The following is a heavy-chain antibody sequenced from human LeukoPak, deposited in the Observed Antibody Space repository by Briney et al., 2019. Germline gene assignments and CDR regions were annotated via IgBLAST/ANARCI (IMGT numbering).Heavy chain of an antibody. CDR3: ARDSVPAASAFDY. Sequence: GSLRLSCAASGFTFSSYSMNWVRQAPGKGLEWVSSISSSSSYIYYADSVKGRFTISRDNAKNSLYLQMNSLRAEDTAVYYCARDSVPAASAFDYWGQGTLVTVSS. V-gene: IGHV3-21*01. CDR2: ISSSSSYI. D-gene: IGHD5/OR15-5a*01. CDR1: GFTFSSYS. J-gene: IGHJ4*02.